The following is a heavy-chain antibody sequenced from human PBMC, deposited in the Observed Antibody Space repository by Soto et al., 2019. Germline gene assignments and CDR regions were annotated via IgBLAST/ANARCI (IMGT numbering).Heavy chain of an antibody. CDR3: ARVSGYYLPDD. D-gene: IGHD5-12*01. Sequence: FQGRVTITRDTSASTAYMELSSLRSEDTAVYYCARVSGYYLPDDWGQGTLVTVSS. J-gene: IGHJ4*02. V-gene: IGHV1-3*01.